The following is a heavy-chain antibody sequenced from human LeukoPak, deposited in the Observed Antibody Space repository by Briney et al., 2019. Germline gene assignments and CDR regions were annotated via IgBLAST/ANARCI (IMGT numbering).Heavy chain of an antibody. Sequence: GGSLRLSCAASGFTFSNAWMSWVRQAPGKGLEWVGRIKSKTDGGTTDYAAPVKGRFTISRDDSKNTLYLQMNSLRAEDTAVYYCARGANAYDSSGPFDYWGQGTLVTVSS. D-gene: IGHD3-22*01. CDR1: GFTFSNAW. CDR3: ARGANAYDSSGPFDY. V-gene: IGHV3-15*01. J-gene: IGHJ4*02. CDR2: IKSKTDGGTT.